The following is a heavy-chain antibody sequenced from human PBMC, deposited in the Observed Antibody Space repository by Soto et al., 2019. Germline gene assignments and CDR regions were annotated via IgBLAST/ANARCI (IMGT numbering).Heavy chain of an antibody. CDR3: ARNPGIEAAFDY. CDR1: GFTFSSYD. J-gene: IGHJ4*02. CDR2: IGTAGDT. V-gene: IGHV3-13*04. D-gene: IGHD6-13*01. Sequence: EVQLVESGGGLVQPGGSLRLSCAASGFTFSSYDMHWVRQATGKGLEWVSAIGTAGDTYYPGSVKGRFTISRENAKNSLYLPMNSLRAGDTAVYYCARNPGIEAAFDYWGQGTLVTVSS.